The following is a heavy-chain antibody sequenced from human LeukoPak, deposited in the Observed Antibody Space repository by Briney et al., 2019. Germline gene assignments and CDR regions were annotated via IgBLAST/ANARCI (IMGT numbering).Heavy chain of an antibody. D-gene: IGHD2-2*01. V-gene: IGHV3-23*01. CDR2: ISGSGGST. Sequence: PGGSLRLSCAASGFTFSSYAMSWVRQAPGKGLEWVSAISGSGGSTYYADSVKGRFTISRDNSKNTLYLQMNSLRAEDTAVYYCAKVPLPAAMCAGQYYYYYYGMDVWGQGTTVTVSS. CDR1: GFTFSSYA. J-gene: IGHJ6*02. CDR3: AKVPLPAAMCAGQYYYYYYGMDV.